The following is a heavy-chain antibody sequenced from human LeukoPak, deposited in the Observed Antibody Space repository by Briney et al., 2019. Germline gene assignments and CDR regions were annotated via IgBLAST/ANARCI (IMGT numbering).Heavy chain of an antibody. CDR3: ARVGDYDILTGPKNDYFDY. Sequence: SVNVSCKASGGTFSSYAISWVRQAPGQGLEWMGGIIPIFGTANYAQKFQGRVTITADESTSTAYMELSSLRSEDTAVYYCARVGDYDILTGPKNDYFDYWGQGTLVTVSS. D-gene: IGHD3-9*01. CDR2: IIPIFGTA. V-gene: IGHV1-69*13. J-gene: IGHJ4*02. CDR1: GGTFSSYA.